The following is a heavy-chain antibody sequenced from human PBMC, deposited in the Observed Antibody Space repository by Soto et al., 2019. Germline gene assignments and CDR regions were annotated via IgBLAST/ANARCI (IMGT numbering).Heavy chain of an antibody. CDR3: AKDIRDLWLGKLNDY. V-gene: IGHV3-9*01. CDR1: GFTFDDYA. D-gene: IGHD3-10*01. CDR2: ISWNSGSI. Sequence: GGSLRLSCAASGFTFDDYAMHWVRQAPGKGLEWVSGISWNSGSIGYADSVKGRFTISRDNAKNSLYLQMNSLRAEDTALYYCAKDIRDLWLGKLNDYWGQGTLVTVSS. J-gene: IGHJ4*02.